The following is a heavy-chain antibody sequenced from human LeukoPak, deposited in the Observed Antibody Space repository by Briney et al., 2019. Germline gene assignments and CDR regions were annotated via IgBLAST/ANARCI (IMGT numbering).Heavy chain of an antibody. Sequence: GGSLRLSCAASGFTFSTYAMSWVRQAPGKGLEWVSAISGSGDGGRGGITYYADSVKGRFTIPRDNSKNTLYLQMNSLRAEDTAVYYCAKSGSSSWFLDYWGQGTLVTVSS. CDR3: AKSGSSSWFLDY. V-gene: IGHV3-23*01. CDR1: GFTFSTYA. D-gene: IGHD6-13*01. CDR2: ISGSGDGGRGGIT. J-gene: IGHJ4*02.